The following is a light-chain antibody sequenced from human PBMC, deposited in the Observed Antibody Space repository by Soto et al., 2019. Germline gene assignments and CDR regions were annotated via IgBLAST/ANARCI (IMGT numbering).Light chain of an antibody. V-gene: IGLV1-47*01. CDR3: AAWEDSLSAFYV. Sequence: QSVLTQPPSASGTPGQRVTISCSGSSSNIGSNYVYWYQQLPGTAPKLLIYRNNQRPSGVPDRFSGSKSGTSASLAISGLRSEDEADYYCAAWEDSLSAFYVFGTGTKLTVL. CDR2: RNN. J-gene: IGLJ1*01. CDR1: SSNIGSNY.